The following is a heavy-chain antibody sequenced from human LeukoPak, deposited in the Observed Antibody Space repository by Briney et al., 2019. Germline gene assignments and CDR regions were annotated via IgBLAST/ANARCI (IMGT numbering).Heavy chain of an antibody. Sequence: PSETLSLTCTVSGGSISSFYWSWIRQPAGKGLEWIGRVSTSGNTNYNPSLKSRVTMSVDTSKNQFSPKLSSVTAADTAVYYCARAALAFMSYYFDYWGQGTLVTVSS. CDR2: VSTSGNT. J-gene: IGHJ4*02. CDR1: GGSISSFY. CDR3: ARAALAFMSYYFDY. D-gene: IGHD3-10*01. V-gene: IGHV4-4*07.